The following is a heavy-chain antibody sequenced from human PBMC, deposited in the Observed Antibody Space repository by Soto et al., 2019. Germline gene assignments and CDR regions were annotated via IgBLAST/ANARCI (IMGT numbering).Heavy chain of an antibody. CDR3: ARSGPGGYIDY. J-gene: IGHJ4*02. Sequence: QTLSLTSVISGDSVSSNSAACNLIRHSPSRGLEWLGRTYYRSKWYNHYAVSVKSRITVNPDTSKNQFSLQLNSVTPEDTAVYYCARSGPGGYIDYWGQGTLVTVSS. D-gene: IGHD3-22*01. CDR2: TYYRSKWYN. V-gene: IGHV6-1*01. CDR1: GDSVSSNSAA.